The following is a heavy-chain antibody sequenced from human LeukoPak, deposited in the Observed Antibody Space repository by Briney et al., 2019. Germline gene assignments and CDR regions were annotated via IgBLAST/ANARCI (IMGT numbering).Heavy chain of an antibody. J-gene: IGHJ4*02. V-gene: IGHV3-11*05. CDR1: GFTFSDYY. CDR2: ISSSSSYT. Sequence: GGSLRLSCAASGFTFSDYYMSWIRQAPGKGLEWVSYISSSSSYTNYADSVKGRFTISRDNAKNSLCLQMNSLRAEDTAVYYCARVYSDGYNSYFDYWGQGTLVTVSS. CDR3: ARVYSDGYNSYFDY. D-gene: IGHD5-24*01.